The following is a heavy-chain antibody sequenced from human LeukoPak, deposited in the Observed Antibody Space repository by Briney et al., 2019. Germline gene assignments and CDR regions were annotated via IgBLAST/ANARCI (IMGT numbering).Heavy chain of an antibody. V-gene: IGHV3-74*01. J-gene: IGHJ4*02. CDR1: GFTFSNYW. CDR3: ARLTPPFDY. Sequence: GGSLRLSCAASGFTFSNYWMHWVRQAPGKGLVWVARINSDGSTTNYADSVKGRFTISRDNAKTTLYLQMNSLRAEDTAVYYCARLTPPFDYWGQGTLVTVSS. CDR2: INSDGSTT. D-gene: IGHD3-16*01.